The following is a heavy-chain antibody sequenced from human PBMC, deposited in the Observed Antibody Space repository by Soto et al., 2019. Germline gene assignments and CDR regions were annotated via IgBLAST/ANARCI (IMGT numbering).Heavy chain of an antibody. Sequence: HPGGSLRLSCAASGFTFCSYGMHWVRQAPGKGLEWVAVISYDGSNKYYADSVKGRFTISRDNSKNTLYLQMNSLRAEDTAVYYCAKGGSPPCPADCSRTSCYPSPDAFDIWGQGTMVTVSS. CDR3: AKGGSPPCPADCSRTSCYPSPDAFDI. CDR2: ISYDGSNK. J-gene: IGHJ3*02. CDR1: GFTFCSYG. V-gene: IGHV3-30*18. D-gene: IGHD2-2*01.